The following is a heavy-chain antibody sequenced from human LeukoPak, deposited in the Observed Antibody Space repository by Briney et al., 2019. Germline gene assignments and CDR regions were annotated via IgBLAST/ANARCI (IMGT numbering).Heavy chain of an antibody. J-gene: IGHJ4*02. CDR2: INHRGST. CDR1: GGSFSGYY. Sequence: PSETLSLTCAVYGGSFSGYYWNWVRQPPGKGLEWIGEINHRGSTNYNPSLKSRVTISVDTSKNQFSLKLSSVTAADTAVYYCAGGRRVGATEGDLDYWGQGTLVTVSS. D-gene: IGHD1-26*01. V-gene: IGHV4-34*01. CDR3: AGGRRVGATEGDLDY.